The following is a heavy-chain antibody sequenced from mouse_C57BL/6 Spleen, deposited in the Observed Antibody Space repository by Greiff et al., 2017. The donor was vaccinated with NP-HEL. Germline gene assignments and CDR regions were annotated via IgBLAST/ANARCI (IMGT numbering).Heavy chain of an antibody. D-gene: IGHD1-1*01. CDR1: GFTFSDYG. J-gene: IGHJ3*01. CDR2: ISSGSSTI. Sequence: EVHLVESGGGLVKPGGSLKLSCAASGFTFSDYGMHWVRQAPEKGLEWVAYISSGSSTIYSADTVKGRFPISRDNAKNTLFLQMTSLRSEDTAMYYCARRGDYGSSYWFAYWGQGTLVTVSA. CDR3: ARRGDYGSSYWFAY. V-gene: IGHV5-17*01.